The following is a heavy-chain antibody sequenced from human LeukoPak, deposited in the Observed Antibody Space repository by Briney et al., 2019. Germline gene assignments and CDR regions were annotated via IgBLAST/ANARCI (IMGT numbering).Heavy chain of an antibody. CDR3: AKDLLLWFGDDAFDI. J-gene: IGHJ3*02. CDR1: GFTFSSYG. CDR2: ISGSGGST. Sequence: GGSLRLSCAASGFTFSSYGMHWVRQAPGKGLEWVSAISGSGGSTYYADSVKGRFTISRDNSKNTLYLQMNSLRAEDTAVYYCAKDLLLWFGDDAFDIWGQGTMATVSS. V-gene: IGHV3-23*01. D-gene: IGHD3-10*01.